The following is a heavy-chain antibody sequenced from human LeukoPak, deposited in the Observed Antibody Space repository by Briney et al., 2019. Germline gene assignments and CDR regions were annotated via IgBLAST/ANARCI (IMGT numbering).Heavy chain of an antibody. CDR3: ASRRGCTNGVCYGSPDAFDI. CDR1: GGPINSGVYY. J-gene: IGHJ3*02. V-gene: IGHV4-61*02. CDR2: LYTSGST. D-gene: IGHD2-8*01. Sequence: SETLSLTCTVSGGPINSGVYYWSWIRRPAGKGLEWIGRLYTSGSTRYNPSLKSRVTISVDTSKNQFSLKLSSVTAADTAVYYCASRRGCTNGVCYGSPDAFDIWGQGTMVTVSS.